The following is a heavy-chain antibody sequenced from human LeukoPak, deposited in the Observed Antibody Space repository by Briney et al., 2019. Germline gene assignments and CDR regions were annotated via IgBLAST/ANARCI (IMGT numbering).Heavy chain of an antibody. V-gene: IGHV3-48*03. CDR1: GFTFSSYE. D-gene: IGHD6-13*01. CDR2: ISTTGSTI. CDR3: ARDRGQLITNYYFDY. Sequence: GGSLRLSCTASGFTFSSYEMNWVRQAPGKGLEWVSYISTTGSTIYYADSVKGRFTISRDNAKNSLYLQMNSLRAEDTAVYYCARDRGQLITNYYFDYWGQGTLVTVSS. J-gene: IGHJ4*02.